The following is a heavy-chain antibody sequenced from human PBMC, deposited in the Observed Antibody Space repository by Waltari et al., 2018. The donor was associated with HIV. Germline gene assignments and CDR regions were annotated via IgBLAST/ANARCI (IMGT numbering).Heavy chain of an antibody. CDR1: GLTFSSYW. J-gene: IGHJ4*02. CDR3: ARARKMTYFDY. V-gene: IGHV3-7*01. CDR2: IKQDGSEK. Sequence: EVQLVESGGGLVQHGGSMRLSCAASGLTFSSYWMSWVRQAPGKGLEWVANIKQDGSEKYYVDSVKGRFTISRDNAKNSLYLQMNSLRAEDTAVYYCARARKMTYFDYWGQGTLVTVSS.